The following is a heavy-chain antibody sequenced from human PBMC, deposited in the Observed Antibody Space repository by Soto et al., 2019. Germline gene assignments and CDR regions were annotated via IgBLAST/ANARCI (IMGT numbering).Heavy chain of an antibody. V-gene: IGHV4-30-2*01. CDR1: GGSISSGGYS. J-gene: IGHJ4*02. CDR3: ARGGGWTFDD. D-gene: IGHD2-15*01. CDR2: IYHIGSS. Sequence: QLQLQESGSGLVKPSQTLSLTCAVSGGSISSGGYSWSWIRQPPGKGLDWIGYIYHIGSSYFNPSLRSRVTLTLARSKNQFSLKLRSATAADTAVYYCARGGGWTFDDWGQGTLVTVSS.